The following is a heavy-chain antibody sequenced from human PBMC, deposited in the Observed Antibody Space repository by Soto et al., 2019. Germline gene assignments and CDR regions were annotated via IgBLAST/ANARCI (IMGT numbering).Heavy chain of an antibody. J-gene: IGHJ4*02. Sequence: GGSLRLSGTVSGFAFNNYGINWVRQAPGQGLVWVSSISKSDYTYYSDSVQGRFTISRDNATNSGSLQMNPLRVDVTAVYYCAREYSVILPAVSDSWGEGALVT. V-gene: IGHV3-21*01. CDR2: ISKSDYT. CDR3: AREYSVILPAVSDS. D-gene: IGHD2-2*01. CDR1: GFAFNNYG.